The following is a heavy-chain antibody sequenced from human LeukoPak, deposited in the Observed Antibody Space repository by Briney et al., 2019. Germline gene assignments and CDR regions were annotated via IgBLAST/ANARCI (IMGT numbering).Heavy chain of an antibody. J-gene: IGHJ5*02. V-gene: IGHV4-39*01. CDR3: ARLFGSVVTNWFDP. CDR1: GDSISNSSHY. CDR2: IYDSGST. Sequence: PSETLSLTCTVSGDSISNSSHYWGWIRQPPGKGLEWIGSIYDSGSTYYNPSHKSRVTISVDTSKNQFSLKLSSVTAADTAVYYCARLFGSVVTNWFDPWGQGSLVTVSS. D-gene: IGHD3-3*01.